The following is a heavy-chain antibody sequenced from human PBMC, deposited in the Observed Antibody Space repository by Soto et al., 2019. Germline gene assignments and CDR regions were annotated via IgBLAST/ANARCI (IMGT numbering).Heavy chain of an antibody. V-gene: IGHV1-46*01. CDR3: ARKKYQLPRPYYYYYYGMDV. CDR2: INPSGGST. J-gene: IGHJ6*02. CDR1: GYTFTSYY. D-gene: IGHD2-2*01. Sequence: ASVKVSCKASGYTFTSYYMHWVRQAPGQGLEWMGIINPSGGSTSYAQKFQGRVTMTRDTSTSTVYMELSGLRSEDTAVYYCARKKYQLPRPYYYYYYGMDVWGQGTTVTVSS.